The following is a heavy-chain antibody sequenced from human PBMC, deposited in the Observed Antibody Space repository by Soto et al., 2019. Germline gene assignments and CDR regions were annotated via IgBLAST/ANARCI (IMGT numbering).Heavy chain of an antibody. J-gene: IGHJ4*02. CDR1: GFTFSSYG. CDR3: AKDHTAHLLAQGGY. V-gene: IGHV3-30*18. Sequence: GGSLRLSCAASGFTFSSYGMHWVRQAPGKGLEWVAVISYDGSNKYYADSVKGRFTISRDNSKNTLYLQMNSLRAEDTAVYYCAKDHTAHLLAQGGYWGQGTLVTVSS. D-gene: IGHD2-2*01. CDR2: ISYDGSNK.